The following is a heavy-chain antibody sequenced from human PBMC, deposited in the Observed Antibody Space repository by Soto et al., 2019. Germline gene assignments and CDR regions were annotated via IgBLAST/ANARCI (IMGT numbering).Heavy chain of an antibody. V-gene: IGHV3-9*01. CDR2: ISWNSGSI. CDR1: GFTFDDYA. D-gene: IGHD6-13*01. CDR3: AKDIVAAALNYFDY. J-gene: IGHJ4*02. Sequence: SLRLSCAASGFTFDDYAMHWVRQAPGKGLEWVSGISWNSGSIGYADSVKGRFTISRDNAKNSLYLQMNSLRAEDTALYYCAKDIVAAALNYFDYWGQGTLVTVS.